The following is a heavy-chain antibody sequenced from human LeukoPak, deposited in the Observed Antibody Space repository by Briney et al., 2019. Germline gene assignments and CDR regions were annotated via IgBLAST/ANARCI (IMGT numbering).Heavy chain of an antibody. CDR1: GFTFSSYW. V-gene: IGHV3-7*01. Sequence: GGSLRLSCAASGFTFSSYWMSWVRQAPGKGLEWVANIKQDGSEKYYVDSVKGRFTISRDDAKNSLYLQMNSLRAEDTAVYYCARDKTYYDFWSGSYYYYYYMDVWGKGTTVTVSS. CDR2: IKQDGSEK. J-gene: IGHJ6*03. CDR3: ARDKTYYDFWSGSYYYYYYMDV. D-gene: IGHD3-3*01.